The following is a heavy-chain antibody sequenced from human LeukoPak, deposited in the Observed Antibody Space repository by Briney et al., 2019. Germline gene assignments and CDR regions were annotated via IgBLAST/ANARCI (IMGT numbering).Heavy chain of an antibody. CDR2: VYYSGST. CDR1: GGSVSSGSYY. V-gene: IGHV4-61*01. Sequence: KPSETLSLTCTVSGGSVSSGSYYWSWIRQPPGKGLEWIGYVYYSGSTNYNPSLKSRVTISVDTSKNQFSLKLSSVTAADTAVYYCARTQYCSSTSCYFGYFDYWGQGTLVTVSS. CDR3: ARTQYCSSTSCYFGYFDY. D-gene: IGHD2-2*01. J-gene: IGHJ4*02.